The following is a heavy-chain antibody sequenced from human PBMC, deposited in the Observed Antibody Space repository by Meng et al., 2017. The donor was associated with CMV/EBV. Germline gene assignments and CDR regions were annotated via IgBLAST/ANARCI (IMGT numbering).Heavy chain of an antibody. Sequence: SGFTFDDYGMSWVRQAPGKGLEWVSGINWNGGSTGYADSVKGRFTISRDNAKNSLYLQMNSLRAEDTALYYSARVHGYPHLYYFDYWGQGTLVTVSS. CDR1: GFTFDDYG. CDR3: ARVHGYPHLYYFDY. CDR2: INWNGGST. V-gene: IGHV3-20*03. D-gene: IGHD5-24*01. J-gene: IGHJ4*02.